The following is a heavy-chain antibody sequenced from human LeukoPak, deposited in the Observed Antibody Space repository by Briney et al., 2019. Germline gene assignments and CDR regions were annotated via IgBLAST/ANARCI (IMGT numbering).Heavy chain of an antibody. D-gene: IGHD6-13*01. CDR3: AKDRGIAAAGMVY. CDR2: ISWNSGSI. Sequence: GGSLRFPCEASGFPFDDYALNWVRQPPGKGLEWVSGISWNSGSIGYADSVKGRFTISRDNAKNSLYLQMNSLRAEDTALYYCAKDRGIAAAGMVYWGQGTLVTVSS. V-gene: IGHV3-9*01. J-gene: IGHJ4*02. CDR1: GFPFDDYA.